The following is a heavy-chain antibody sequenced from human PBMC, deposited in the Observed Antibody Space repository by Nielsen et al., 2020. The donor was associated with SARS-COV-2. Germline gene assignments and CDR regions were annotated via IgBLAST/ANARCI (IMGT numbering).Heavy chain of an antibody. CDR3: AKAHPVCDGDCSSIYYFYGMDV. CDR1: GFTFRNYG. CDR2: ISYDGRDE. D-gene: IGHD2-21*02. J-gene: IGHJ6*02. V-gene: IGHV3-30*18. Sequence: GESLKIFCAASGFTFRNYGMHWVRQAPGKGLEWVAVISYDGRDEYYGDFVKGRFTISRDNSKNTLYLQMNSLTTEDTAVYYCAKAHPVCDGDCSSIYYFYGMDVWGQGTTVTVSS.